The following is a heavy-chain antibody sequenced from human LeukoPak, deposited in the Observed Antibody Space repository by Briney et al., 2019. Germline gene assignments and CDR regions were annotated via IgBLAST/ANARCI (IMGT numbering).Heavy chain of an antibody. J-gene: IGHJ4*02. Sequence: PGGSLRLSCAASGFTFSSYWMSWVRQAPGKGLEWVANIKQDGSEKYYVDSVKGRFTISRDNAKNSLYLQMNSLRAEDTAVYYCARDSMVRGVIILPDWGQGTLVTVSS. V-gene: IGHV3-7*01. CDR2: IKQDGSEK. CDR3: ARDSMVRGVIILPD. D-gene: IGHD3-10*01. CDR1: GFTFSSYW.